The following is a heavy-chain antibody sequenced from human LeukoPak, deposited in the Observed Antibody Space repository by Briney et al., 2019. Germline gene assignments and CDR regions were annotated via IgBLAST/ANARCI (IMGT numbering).Heavy chain of an antibody. CDR1: GGTFSSYA. J-gene: IGHJ4*02. CDR3: ARGKGGTMVRGIGDY. D-gene: IGHD3-10*01. Sequence: SVKVSCKASGGTFSSYAISWVRQAPGQGLEWMGGIIPIFGTANYAQKFQGRVTITADESTSTAYMELSSLRSEDTAVYNCARGKGGTMVRGIGDYWGQGTLVTVSS. CDR2: IIPIFGTA. V-gene: IGHV1-69*01.